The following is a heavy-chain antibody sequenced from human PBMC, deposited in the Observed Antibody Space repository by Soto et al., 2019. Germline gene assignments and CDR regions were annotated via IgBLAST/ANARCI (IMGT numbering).Heavy chain of an antibody. CDR3: AREGGPYCSSTSCQRLFNY. Sequence: GGSLRLSCAASGFTFSNYWMHWVRQTPGKGLEWVSRINSDGSSTTYADPVKGRFTISRDNAKNTLYLQMNTLRAEDTAVYYCAREGGPYCSSTSCQRLFNYRGQGTPVTGSS. J-gene: IGHJ4*02. V-gene: IGHV3-74*01. CDR1: GFTFSNYW. CDR2: INSDGSST. D-gene: IGHD2-2*01.